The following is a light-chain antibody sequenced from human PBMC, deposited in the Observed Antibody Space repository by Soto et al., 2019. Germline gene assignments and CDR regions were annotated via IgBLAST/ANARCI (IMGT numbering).Light chain of an antibody. CDR2: NYV. Sequence: QAVVTQPPSVSGAPGQRVTISCAGTSSNIGAGYGVHWYQQLPGRAPKLLIHNYVNRPSGVPDRFSGSKSGTSASLALTGLQGEDEGDYYCQSYDSNLSGSLFGGGTKLTVL. V-gene: IGLV1-40*01. CDR3: QSYDSNLSGSL. J-gene: IGLJ2*01. CDR1: SSNIGAGYG.